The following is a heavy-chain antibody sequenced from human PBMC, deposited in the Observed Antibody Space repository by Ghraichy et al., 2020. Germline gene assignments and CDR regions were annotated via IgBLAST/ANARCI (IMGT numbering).Heavy chain of an antibody. J-gene: IGHJ5*02. CDR1: GFTFSSDR. Sequence: GGSLRLSCVASGFTFSSDRMHWVRQAPGKGLMWVSRINSDGSSTSYADSVKGRFTISRDNAKNTLYLQMNSLRVEDTAVYYCTRLRTGGGTNWFDPWGQGTLVAVTS. V-gene: IGHV3-74*01. CDR3: TRLRTGGGTNWFDP. CDR2: INSDGSST. D-gene: IGHD1-7*01.